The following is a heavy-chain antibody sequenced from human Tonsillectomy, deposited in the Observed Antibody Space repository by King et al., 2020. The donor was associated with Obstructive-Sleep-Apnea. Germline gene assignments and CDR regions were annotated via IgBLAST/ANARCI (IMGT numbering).Heavy chain of an antibody. CDR1: GGSISSGDYY. Sequence: QVQLQESGPGLVKPSQTLSLTCTVSGGSISSGDYYWSWIRQPPGKGLEWIGYIYYSGSTYYNPSLKSRVTISVDTSKNQFSLKLSSVTAADTAVYYCAREDTGSAENYYYYGMDVWGQGTTVTVSS. J-gene: IGHJ6*02. V-gene: IGHV4-30-4*01. CDR3: AREDTGSAENYYYYGMDV. D-gene: IGHD5-18*01. CDR2: IYYSGST.